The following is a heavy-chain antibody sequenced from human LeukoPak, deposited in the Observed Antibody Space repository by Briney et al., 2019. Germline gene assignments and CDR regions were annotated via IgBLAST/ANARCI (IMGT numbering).Heavy chain of an antibody. CDR1: GDSVSNSLKY. J-gene: IGHJ4*02. V-gene: IGHV4-39*01. D-gene: IGHD3-9*01. CDR2: TYYTGST. Sequence: SETLSLTCTASGDSVSNSLKYWSWIRQPPGQGLEWLGNTYYTGSTYSNPTLKSRVTMSVDTYKNQFSLKLSSVTAADTAVYYCARLTKGRYFDYIFDYWGQGTLLTVSS. CDR3: ARLTKGRYFDYIFDY.